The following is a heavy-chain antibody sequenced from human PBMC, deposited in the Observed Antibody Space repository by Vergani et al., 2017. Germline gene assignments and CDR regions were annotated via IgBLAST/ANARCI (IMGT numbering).Heavy chain of an antibody. CDR1: GYTFTGYH. D-gene: IGHD5-24*01. Sequence: QVQLVQSGAEVKEPGASVRVSCKASGYTFTGYHIHWVRQAPGQGLQWMGWINSNNGDTHYAQKFQGRVTVTRDTSISTAYMELSRLRSDDTAVYYCARNRDDFRRAYFQHRGQGTLVTVSS. CDR3: ARNRDDFRRAYFQH. V-gene: IGHV1-2*02. J-gene: IGHJ1*01. CDR2: INSNNGDT.